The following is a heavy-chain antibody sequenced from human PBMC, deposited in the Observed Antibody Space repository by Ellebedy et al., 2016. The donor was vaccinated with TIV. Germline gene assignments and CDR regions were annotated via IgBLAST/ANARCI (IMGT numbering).Heavy chain of an antibody. V-gene: IGHV4-39*07. Sequence: SETLSLTXIVSGGSISSISHHWGWLRQPPEKGLEWIGTIYDSGTTYYNPSLKSRVTISVDTSKNQFSLKLSSVTAADTAVYYCARVIDYGGNLNWFAPWGQGTLVTVSS. D-gene: IGHD4-23*01. CDR2: IYDSGTT. J-gene: IGHJ5*02. CDR3: ARVIDYGGNLNWFAP. CDR1: GGSISSISHH.